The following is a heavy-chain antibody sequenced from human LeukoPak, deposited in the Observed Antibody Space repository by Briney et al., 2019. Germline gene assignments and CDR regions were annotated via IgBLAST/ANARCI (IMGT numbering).Heavy chain of an antibody. CDR3: AGGRLVATSKAVAIDY. D-gene: IGHD5-12*01. J-gene: IGHJ4*02. Sequence: PGGSLRLSCAASGFTFSNSWLHWVRQAPGKGLVWVSRINERGSSTSYADSVKGRFTISRDNAKNTLYLQMNNLRAVDTAVYYCAGGRLVATSKAVAIDYWGQGTLVTVSS. CDR1: GFTFSNSW. V-gene: IGHV3-74*01. CDR2: INERGSST.